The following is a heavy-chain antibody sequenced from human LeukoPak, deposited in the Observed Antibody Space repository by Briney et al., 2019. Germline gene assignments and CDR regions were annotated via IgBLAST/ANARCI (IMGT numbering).Heavy chain of an antibody. J-gene: IGHJ6*03. CDR3: ASARSGWSLNYYYYYMDV. V-gene: IGHV4-4*02. CDR2: IYHSGST. Sequence: PSETLSLTCAVSGGSISSSNWWSWVRQPPGKRLEWIGEIYHSGSTNYNPSLKSRVTISVDKSKNQFSLKLSSVTAADTAVYYCASARSGWSLNYYYYYMDVWGKGTTVTVSS. D-gene: IGHD6-19*01. CDR1: GGSISSSNW.